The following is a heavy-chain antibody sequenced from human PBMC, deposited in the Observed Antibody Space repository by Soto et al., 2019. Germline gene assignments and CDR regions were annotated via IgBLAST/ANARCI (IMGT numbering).Heavy chain of an antibody. V-gene: IGHV3-48*02. D-gene: IGHD5-18*01. CDR2: TSSTSHPK. CDR1: GFHFSKSG. CDR3: ARDRTAMYVFDS. J-gene: IGHJ4*01. Sequence: XESLRLSFEASGFHFSKSGMYWVRQAPGKGLEWISYTSSTSHPKYYADAVKGRFTISRDNAKNSLYLQMDSLRDDDTAVYYCARDRTAMYVFDSWGQGTQVTVSS.